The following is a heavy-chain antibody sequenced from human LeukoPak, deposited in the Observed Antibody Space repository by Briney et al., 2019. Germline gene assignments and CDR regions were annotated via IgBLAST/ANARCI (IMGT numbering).Heavy chain of an antibody. J-gene: IGHJ6*04. D-gene: IGHD1-1*01. CDR1: GGSISSGDYY. V-gene: IGHV4-30-4*01. Sequence: PSETLSLTCTVSGGSISSGDYYWSWIRQPPGKGLEWIGYIYYSGSTYYNPSLKSRVTISVDTSKNQFSLKLSSVTAADTAVYYCARGNDSGGGYYYGMDVWGKGTTVTVSS. CDR3: ARGNDSGGGYYYGMDV. CDR2: IYYSGST.